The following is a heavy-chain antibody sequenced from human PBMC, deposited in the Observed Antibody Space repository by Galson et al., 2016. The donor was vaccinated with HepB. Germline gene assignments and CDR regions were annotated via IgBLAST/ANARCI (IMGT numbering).Heavy chain of an antibody. CDR3: VKEVGAPGAFDI. Sequence: SLRLSCAASGFSFSINYMTWARQAPGKGLESVAKIKPDGSEKYYVDSVKGRFTISRDNAKNSLSLHMSSLRAEDTALYYCVKEVGAPGAFDIWGQGTLVTVSS. V-gene: IGHV3-7*04. J-gene: IGHJ3*02. CDR1: GFSFSINY. D-gene: IGHD1-26*01. CDR2: IKPDGSEK.